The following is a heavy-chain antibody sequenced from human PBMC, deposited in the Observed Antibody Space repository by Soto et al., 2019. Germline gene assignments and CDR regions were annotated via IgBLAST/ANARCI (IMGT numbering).Heavy chain of an antibody. CDR1: GFTFSSYA. CDR2: ISGSGGST. D-gene: IGHD1-26*01. Sequence: EVQLLESGGGLVQPGGSLRLSCAASGFTFSSYAMRWVRQAPGKGLEWVSAISGSGGSTYYADSVTGRFTISRDNSKNALYRQMNSLRAEDTAVYYWTTQDWELLRTEALDIWGQGTMVPVSS. J-gene: IGHJ3*02. V-gene: IGHV3-23*01. CDR3: TTQDWELLRTEALDI.